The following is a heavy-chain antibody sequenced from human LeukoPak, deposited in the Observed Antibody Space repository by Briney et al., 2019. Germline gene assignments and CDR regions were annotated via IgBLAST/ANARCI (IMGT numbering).Heavy chain of an antibody. CDR1: GYTFTSYY. J-gene: IGHJ4*02. D-gene: IGHD4-17*01. Sequence: GASVKVSCKASGYTFTSYYMHWVRQAPGQGLEWMGIINPSGGSTSYAQKFQGRVTMTRDTSTSTVYMELSSLRSEDTAVYYCARDYGALASGRLEYYFDYWGQGTLVTVSS. V-gene: IGHV1-46*01. CDR3: ARDYGALASGRLEYYFDY. CDR2: INPSGGST.